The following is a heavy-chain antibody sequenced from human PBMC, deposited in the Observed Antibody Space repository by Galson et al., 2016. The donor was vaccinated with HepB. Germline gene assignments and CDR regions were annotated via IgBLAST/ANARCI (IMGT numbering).Heavy chain of an antibody. V-gene: IGHV3-48*02. CDR2: ISSDSSAT. Sequence: SLRLSCAASGFIFSSYSMNWVRQAPGKGLEWVSYISSDSSATSYADSLKGRFTISRDNAKNSLYLQMNSLRDEDAAVYYCARDGSKVTTTWHSFDIWGQGTMVAVSS. CDR1: GFIFSSYS. D-gene: IGHD4-17*01. CDR3: ARDGSKVTTTWHSFDI. J-gene: IGHJ3*02.